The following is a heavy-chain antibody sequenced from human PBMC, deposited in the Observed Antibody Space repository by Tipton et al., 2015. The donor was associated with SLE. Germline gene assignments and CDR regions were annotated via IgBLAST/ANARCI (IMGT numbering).Heavy chain of an antibody. D-gene: IGHD1-26*01. CDR1: GGSISSSSYY. V-gene: IGHV4-39*07. CDR3: ARLFSGSYDN. Sequence: TLSLTCTVSGGSISSSSYYWSWIRQPPGKGLEWIGSIYYSGSTYYNPSLKSRVPISVDTSKNQFSLKLTSVTAADTAVYYCARLFSGSYDNWGQGTLVTVSS. CDR2: IYYSGST. J-gene: IGHJ4*02.